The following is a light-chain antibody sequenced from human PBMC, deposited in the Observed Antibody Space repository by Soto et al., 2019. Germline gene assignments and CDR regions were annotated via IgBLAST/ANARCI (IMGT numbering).Light chain of an antibody. V-gene: IGKV3-15*01. CDR1: QSVSSK. CDR2: GAS. J-gene: IGKJ1*01. Sequence: EIVMTQSPATLSVSPGERATLSCRASQSVSSKLAWYQQKAGQAPRLLLYGASTRATGVPARVSGSGSGTEYTLTISSLQFEDFAVYYCQQYNDWPWTFGPGTKVEIK. CDR3: QQYNDWPWT.